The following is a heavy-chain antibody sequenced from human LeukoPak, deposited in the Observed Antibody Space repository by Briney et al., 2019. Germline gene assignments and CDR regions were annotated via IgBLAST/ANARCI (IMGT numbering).Heavy chain of an antibody. Sequence: SETLSLTCAVYGGSFSGYYCSWIRQPPGKGLEWIGEINHSGSTNYNPSLTSRVTISVDTSKNQFSLKLSSVTAADTAVYYCARADTAMVSRYFDYWGQGTLVTVSS. J-gene: IGHJ4*02. D-gene: IGHD5-18*01. CDR2: INHSGST. CDR1: GGSFSGYY. V-gene: IGHV4-34*01. CDR3: ARADTAMVSRYFDY.